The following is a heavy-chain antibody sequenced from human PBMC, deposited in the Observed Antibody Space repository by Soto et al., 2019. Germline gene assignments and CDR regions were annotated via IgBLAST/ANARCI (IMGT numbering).Heavy chain of an antibody. CDR3: AREDGGGPFDY. D-gene: IGHD2-15*01. Sequence: EVHLLASGGVLVQPGGSLRLSCAASGFAFSSYAMSWVRQAPGKGLEWVSGVSAHGADTYYADSVKGRFTISRDNSENTLYLQMNGLRAEDTAVYYCAREDGGGPFDYWGQGTLLTVSS. V-gene: IGHV3-23*01. CDR2: VSAHGADT. CDR1: GFAFSSYA. J-gene: IGHJ4*02.